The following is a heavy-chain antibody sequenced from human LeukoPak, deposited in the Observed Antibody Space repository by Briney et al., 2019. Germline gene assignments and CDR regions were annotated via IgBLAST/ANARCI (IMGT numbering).Heavy chain of an antibody. D-gene: IGHD1-26*01. V-gene: IGHV1-69*04. Sequence: SVKVSCKASGGTFSSYAISWVRQAPGQGLEWMGRIIPILGIANYAQKFQGRVTITADKSTSTAYMELSSLRSEDTAVYYCARGASGSFYLTPFDYWGQGTLVTVSS. CDR3: ARGASGSFYLTPFDY. J-gene: IGHJ4*02. CDR2: IIPILGIA. CDR1: GGTFSSYA.